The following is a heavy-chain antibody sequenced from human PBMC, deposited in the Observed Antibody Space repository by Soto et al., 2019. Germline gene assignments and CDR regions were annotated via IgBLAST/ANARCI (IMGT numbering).Heavy chain of an antibody. V-gene: IGHV3-74*01. CDR1: GFTFSSYW. CDR3: ETAVPFDY. CDR2: INSDGSST. D-gene: IGHD2-2*01. Sequence: EVQLVESGGGLVQPGGSLRLSCAASGFTFSSYWMHWVRQAPGKGLVRVSRINSDGSSTYYANSVKGRFTIYRDNAKNTLNLQMNSPRAEDTAVYYCETAVPFDYWGQGTLVTVSS. J-gene: IGHJ4*02.